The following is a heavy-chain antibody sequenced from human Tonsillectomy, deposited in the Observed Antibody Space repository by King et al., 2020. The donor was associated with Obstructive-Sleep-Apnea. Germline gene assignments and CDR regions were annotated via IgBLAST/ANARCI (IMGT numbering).Heavy chain of an antibody. CDR2: VSSSSSHT. V-gene: IGHV3-11*06. D-gene: IGHD1-7*01. CDR1: GFVFSDYY. CDR3: ARGSSWNYELFDY. J-gene: IGHJ4*02. Sequence: VQLVESGGGLVKPGESLRLSCAASGFVFSDYYMDWIRRAPGKGLEWISYVSSSSSHTNYADSVKGRFTISRDNANNALYLEMRSLRAEDTAVYYCARGSSWNYELFDYWGQGALVTVSS.